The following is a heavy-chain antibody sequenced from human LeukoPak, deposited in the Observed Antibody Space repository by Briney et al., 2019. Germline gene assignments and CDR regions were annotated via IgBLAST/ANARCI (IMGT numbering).Heavy chain of an antibody. J-gene: IGHJ4*02. V-gene: IGHV4-4*07. CDR2: IYISGST. D-gene: IGHD4-17*01. Sequence: PSETLSLTCTVSGGSISSYYWNWIRQPAGKGLECIVRIYISGSTNDNPSLKSRVIMSVDTSKNQFSLKLSSVTAADTVVYYCARGPTSTVTHFDYWGRGTLVTVSS. CDR3: ARGPTSTVTHFDY. CDR1: GGSISSYY.